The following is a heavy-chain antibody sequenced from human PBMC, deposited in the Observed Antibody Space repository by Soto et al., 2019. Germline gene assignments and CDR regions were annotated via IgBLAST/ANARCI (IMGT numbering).Heavy chain of an antibody. Sequence: SATLSLTCSLAAYSISSGFYWDWIRQPPGKGLEWIGSIYHRGNTYYNPSHNVRITISLDTSKNQFSLRLTSVTAADTAVYYCARGEVPGLIATGLDYWGQVALVTVSS. V-gene: IGHV4-38-2*02. CDR2: IYHRGNT. CDR1: AYSISSGFY. D-gene: IGHD3-10*01. J-gene: IGHJ4*02. CDR3: ARGEVPGLIATGLDY.